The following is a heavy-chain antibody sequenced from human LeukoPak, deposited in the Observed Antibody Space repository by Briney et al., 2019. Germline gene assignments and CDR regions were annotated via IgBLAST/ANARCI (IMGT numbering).Heavy chain of an antibody. Sequence: KSSETLSLTCTVSGGSISSGGHYWSWIRQPAGKGLEYLGRISSTGSTNYNPSLRSRVTISADTSKNHFSLKLTSVTAAGTAVYYYARDQTYSGSGIYTYFDYWGQGILVTVSS. CDR1: GGSISSGGHY. CDR2: ISSTGST. CDR3: ARDQTYSGSGIYTYFDY. D-gene: IGHD3-10*01. V-gene: IGHV4-61*02. J-gene: IGHJ4*02.